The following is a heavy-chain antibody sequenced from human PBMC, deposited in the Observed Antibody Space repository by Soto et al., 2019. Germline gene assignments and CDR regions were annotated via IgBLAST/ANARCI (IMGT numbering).Heavy chain of an antibody. CDR2: IYYTGGT. Sequence: SETLSLTCTVSGGSISTRSNYWAWIRQPPGKGLEWIGSIYYTGGTYYHPSLKSRVTLFLDTSKNQFSLNLNSVTAADTAVYYCAREGPPIRAHNPPEYFQHWGQGTPVTVSS. CDR1: GGSISTRSNY. J-gene: IGHJ1*01. V-gene: IGHV4-39*02. CDR3: AREGPPIRAHNPPEYFQH.